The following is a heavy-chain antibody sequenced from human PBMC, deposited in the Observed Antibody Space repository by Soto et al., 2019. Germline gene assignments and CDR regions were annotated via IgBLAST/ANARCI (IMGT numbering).Heavy chain of an antibody. Sequence: EVQLLESGGGLVQPGGSLRLSCAASGFTFSNYAMSWVRQAPGKGLEWVSTVRGGGDGTYYADSVKGRFTISRDNPRNTVYLQMNRLRAEDTAVYYCAKKGLGSLATYCNYGDCHYAFDLWGQGTIVTVSS. V-gene: IGHV3-23*01. J-gene: IGHJ3*01. CDR3: AKKGLGSLATYCNYGDCHYAFDL. CDR2: VRGGGDGT. D-gene: IGHD2-21*02. CDR1: GFTFSNYA.